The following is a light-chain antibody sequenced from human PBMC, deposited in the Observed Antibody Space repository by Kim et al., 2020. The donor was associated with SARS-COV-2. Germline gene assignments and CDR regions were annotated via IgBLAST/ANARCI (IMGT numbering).Light chain of an antibody. Sequence: IVLTQSPGTLSLFPGERATLSCRASQNINSRFLAWYQQKPGQAPRLLMYGAYSRPSGIPDRFSGSGSGTDFTLTINRLEPEDFAVYYCQHHDDSPNLTFGGGTKVDIK. CDR1: QNINSRF. J-gene: IGKJ4*01. CDR2: GAY. CDR3: QHHDDSPNLT. V-gene: IGKV3-20*01.